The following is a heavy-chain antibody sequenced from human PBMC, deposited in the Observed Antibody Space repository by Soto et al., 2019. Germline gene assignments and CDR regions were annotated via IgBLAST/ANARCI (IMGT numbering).Heavy chain of an antibody. CDR2: INPNSGGT. CDR3: ARGKLYMDIVLMVYAIPEPDFYY. J-gene: IGHJ4*02. D-gene: IGHD2-8*01. CDR1: GYTFTGYY. V-gene: IGHV1-2*04. Sequence: ASVKVSCKASGYTFTGYYMHWVRQAPGQGLEWMGWINPNSGGTNYAQKFQGWVTMTRDTSISTAYMELSRLRPDDTAVYYCARGKLYMDIVLMVYAIPEPDFYYWGQGTLVTVSS.